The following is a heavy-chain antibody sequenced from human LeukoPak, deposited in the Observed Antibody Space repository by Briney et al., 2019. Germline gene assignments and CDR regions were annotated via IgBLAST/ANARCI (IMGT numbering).Heavy chain of an antibody. Sequence: GGSLRLSCTASGFTFGDYAMSWLRQAPGKGLEWVGPIRIKTYGATTEYAASVKGRFTISRDDSQSIAYLQMNGLKTEDTAVYYCSKDYYSMDVWGQGTTVTVSS. CDR1: GFTFGDYA. V-gene: IGHV3-49*03. CDR3: SKDYYSMDV. J-gene: IGHJ6*02. CDR2: IRIKTYGATT.